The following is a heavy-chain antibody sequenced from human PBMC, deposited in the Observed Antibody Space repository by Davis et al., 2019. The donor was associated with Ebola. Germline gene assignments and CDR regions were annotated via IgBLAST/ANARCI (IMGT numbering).Heavy chain of an antibody. Sequence: GESLKISCVASGFSFKSYAMSWVRQAPGKGLEWVSAISGNGDQAYYADSVEGRSTISRDNSKNTLYLQVSNLRVEDTALYYCAKGGYCSTTTCSPFDLWGQGTIVTVSS. V-gene: IGHV3-23*01. CDR3: AKGGYCSTTTCSPFDL. CDR2: ISGNGDQA. D-gene: IGHD2-2*01. J-gene: IGHJ3*01. CDR1: GFSFKSYA.